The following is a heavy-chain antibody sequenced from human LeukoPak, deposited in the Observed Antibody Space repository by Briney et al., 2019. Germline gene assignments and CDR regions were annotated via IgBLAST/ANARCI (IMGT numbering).Heavy chain of an antibody. V-gene: IGHV3-13*01. CDR1: GFIFSSYD. D-gene: IGHD6-13*01. CDR2: ISTAGDT. J-gene: IGHJ5*02. CDR3: ARGAVLGSSSWHNWFDP. Sequence: PGGSLRLSCAASGFIFSSYDMHWVRQPTGKGLEWVSAISTAGDTYYPGSVKGRFTISRENAKNSLYLQMNSLRAGDTAVYYCARGAVLGSSSWHNWFDPWGQGILVTVSS.